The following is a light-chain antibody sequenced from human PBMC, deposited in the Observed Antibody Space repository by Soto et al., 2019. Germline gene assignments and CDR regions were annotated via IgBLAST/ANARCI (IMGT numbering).Light chain of an antibody. CDR2: DAS. CDR3: QQYNSPQGT. CDR1: QSISSW. V-gene: IGKV1-5*01. J-gene: IGKJ1*01. Sequence: DIQMTQSPSTLSASVGDRVTITCRASQSISSWLAWYQQKPGKAPKLLIYDASSLESGVPSRFSGSGSGTEFTLTISSLQPDDFATYYCQQYNSPQGTFGQGTKVEIK.